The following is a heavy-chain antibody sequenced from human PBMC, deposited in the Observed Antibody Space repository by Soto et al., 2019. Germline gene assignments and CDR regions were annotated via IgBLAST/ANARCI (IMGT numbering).Heavy chain of an antibody. CDR1: GYSFTSYW. J-gene: IGHJ6*02. CDR2: IDPSDSYT. CDR3: ARLGYDFWSGYQIYYYYGMDV. D-gene: IGHD3-3*01. V-gene: IGHV5-10-1*01. Sequence: LGESLKISCKGSGYSFTSYWISWVRQMPGKGLEWMGRIDPSDSYTNYSPSFQGHVTISADKSISTAYLQWSSLKASDTAMYYCARLGYDFWSGYQIYYYYGMDVWGQGITVTVSS.